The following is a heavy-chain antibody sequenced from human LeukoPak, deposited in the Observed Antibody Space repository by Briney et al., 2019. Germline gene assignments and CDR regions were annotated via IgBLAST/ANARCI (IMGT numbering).Heavy chain of an antibody. CDR2: INPNSGCT. Sequence: ASVKVSCKASGYTFTGYYMHWVRQAPGQGLEWMGWINPNSGCTNYAQKFQGRVNMTRDTSISTAYMELSRLRSDDTAVYYCARVYLSGSYYLLDYWGQGTLVTVSS. CDR3: ARVYLSGSYYLLDY. V-gene: IGHV1-2*02. CDR1: GYTFTGYY. J-gene: IGHJ4*02. D-gene: IGHD1-26*01.